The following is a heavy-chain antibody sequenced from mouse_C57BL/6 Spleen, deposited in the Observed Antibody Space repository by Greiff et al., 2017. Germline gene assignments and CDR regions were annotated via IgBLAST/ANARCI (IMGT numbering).Heavy chain of an antibody. CDR2: ISSGGSYT. D-gene: IGHD2-2*01. CDR3: ARQGDGYDGDGAMGY. J-gene: IGHJ4*01. V-gene: IGHV5-6*01. CDR1: GFTFSSYG. Sequence: DVQLQESGGDLVKPGGSLKLSCAASGFTFSSYGMSWVRQTPDKRLEWVATISSGGSYTYYPDSVKGRFTISRDNAKNTLYLQMSSLKAEDTAMYYCARQGDGYDGDGAMGYWGQGTSVTVSS.